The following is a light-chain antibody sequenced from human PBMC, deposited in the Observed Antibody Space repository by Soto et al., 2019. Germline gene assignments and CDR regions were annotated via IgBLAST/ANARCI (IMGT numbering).Light chain of an antibody. CDR1: QSISSY. J-gene: IGKJ5*01. CDR2: AAS. V-gene: IGKV1-39*01. Sequence: DIQMTQSPSSLSASVGDRVTITCRASQSISSYLNWYQQKPGKAPKLLIYAASSLQSEVPSRFSGSGSGTDFTLTITSLQPEDFATYYCHQSYGTPITFGQGTRLEIK. CDR3: HQSYGTPIT.